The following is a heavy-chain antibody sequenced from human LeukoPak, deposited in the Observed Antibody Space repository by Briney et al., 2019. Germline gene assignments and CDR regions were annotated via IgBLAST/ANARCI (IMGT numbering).Heavy chain of an antibody. CDR3: ARHKDYYYSYMDV. Sequence: SGTLSLTCSVSVDSLSTSSYYWGWIRQPPGKGLGWIGTIYYSGSTYYNPSLTSRVTISVDTSKNQFSLKLSSVTAADTAVYYCARHKDYYYSYMDVWGKGTTVTISS. V-gene: IGHV4-39*01. CDR1: VDSLSTSSYY. CDR2: IYYSGST. J-gene: IGHJ6*03.